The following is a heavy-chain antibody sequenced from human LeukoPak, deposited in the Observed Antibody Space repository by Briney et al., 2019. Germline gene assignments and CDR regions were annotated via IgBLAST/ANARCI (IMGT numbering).Heavy chain of an antibody. D-gene: IGHD4-17*01. J-gene: IGHJ4*02. Sequence: SETLSLTCTVSGGSISSSSYYWGWIRQPPGKGLEWIGSIYYSGSTYYNPSLKSRVTISVDTSKNQFSLKLSSVTAADTAVYYCAREKSTVPFDYWGQGTLVTVSS. CDR2: IYYSGST. CDR3: AREKSTVPFDY. V-gene: IGHV4-39*07. CDR1: GGSISSSSYY.